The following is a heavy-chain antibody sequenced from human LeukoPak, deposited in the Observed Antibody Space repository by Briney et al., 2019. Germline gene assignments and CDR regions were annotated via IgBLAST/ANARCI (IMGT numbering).Heavy chain of an antibody. D-gene: IGHD3-3*01. J-gene: IGHJ6*02. V-gene: IGHV3-64*01. CDR2: ISSNGGST. CDR1: GFTFGSYA. Sequence: GGSLRLSCAASGFTFGSYAMHWVRQAPGKGLEYVSAISSNGGSTYYANSVKGRFTISRDNSKNTLYLQMGSLRAEDMAVYYCARGGSTIPIPYYYYYGMDVWGQGTTVTVSS. CDR3: ARGGSTIPIPYYYYYGMDV.